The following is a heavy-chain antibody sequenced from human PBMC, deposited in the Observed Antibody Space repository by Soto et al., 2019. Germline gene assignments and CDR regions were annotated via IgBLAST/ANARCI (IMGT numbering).Heavy chain of an antibody. CDR1: GFTFSTYS. D-gene: IGHD2-2*02. V-gene: IGHV3-23*01. CDR3: AKVDKLGYCSTTSCYNFDY. CDR2: ISASGGST. Sequence: SLRLSCVGSGFTFSTYSINWVRQAPGKGLEWVSGISASGGSTSHADSVKGRFTISRDNSKNTLYLQMNSLRAEDTALYYCAKVDKLGYCSTTSCYNFDYWGQGTLVTVSS. J-gene: IGHJ4*02.